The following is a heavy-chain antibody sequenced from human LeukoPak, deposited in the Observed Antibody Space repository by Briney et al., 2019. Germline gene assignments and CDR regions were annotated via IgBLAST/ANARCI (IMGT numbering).Heavy chain of an antibody. J-gene: IGHJ4*02. CDR2: INPNSGGT. CDR3: TLYNY. D-gene: IGHD2-2*02. V-gene: IGHV1-2*02. Sequence: ASVKVSCKTSGYTFTGYYMHWVRQAPGQGLEWMGWINPNSGGTNYAQKFQGRVTITRDTSATTAYMELSSLRSDDMAVYYCTLYNYWGQGTLVTVSS. CDR1: GYTFTGYY.